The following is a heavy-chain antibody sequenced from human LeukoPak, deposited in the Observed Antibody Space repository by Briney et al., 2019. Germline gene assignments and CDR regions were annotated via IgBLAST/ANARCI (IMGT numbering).Heavy chain of an antibody. CDR2: ISGSGGST. Sequence: GGSLRLSCAASGFTFSSYGMSWVRQAPGKGLEWVSAISGSGGSTYYADSVKGRFTISRDNSKNTLYLQMNSLSAEDTAVYYCAKRTSRAIYYYYYMDVWGKGTTVTIYS. CDR1: GFTFSSYG. V-gene: IGHV3-23*01. CDR3: AKRTSRAIYYYYYMDV. J-gene: IGHJ6*03.